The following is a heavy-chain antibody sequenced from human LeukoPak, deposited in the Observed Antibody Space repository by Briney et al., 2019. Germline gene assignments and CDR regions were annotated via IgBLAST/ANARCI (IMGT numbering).Heavy chain of an antibody. D-gene: IGHD3-10*01. Sequence: GGSLRLSCAASGFTVSNYDLHWVRQGTGKGLEWVSGISAAGDPYYPGSVKGRFTISRENAKKSLYLQMNSLRDGDTAVYYCARGIRAGVWAFDIWGQGTMVTVAS. CDR3: ARGIRAGVWAFDI. V-gene: IGHV3-13*04. CDR2: ISAAGDP. J-gene: IGHJ3*02. CDR1: GFTVSNYD.